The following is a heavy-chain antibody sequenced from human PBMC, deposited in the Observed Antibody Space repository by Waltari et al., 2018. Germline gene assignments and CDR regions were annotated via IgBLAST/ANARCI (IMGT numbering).Heavy chain of an antibody. J-gene: IGHJ4*02. CDR2: INVDGSSI. CDR1: GSSCRSYW. CDR3: ARKGGRGYTYGPFYYDS. V-gene: IGHV3-74*01. Sequence: EVQLGEAGGDLVQPGVSLRLFCVASGSSCRSYWVPWVRQVPGKGLVWVARINVDGSSISYSDTVQRPFTIFRDNTKNTLYLQLNRLRAEDTSVYYCARKGGRGYTYGPFYYDSWGQGTLVTVSS. D-gene: IGHD5-18*01.